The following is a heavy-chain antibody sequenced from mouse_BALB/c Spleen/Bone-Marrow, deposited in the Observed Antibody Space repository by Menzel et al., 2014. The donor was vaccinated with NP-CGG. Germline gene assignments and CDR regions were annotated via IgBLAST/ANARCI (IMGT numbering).Heavy chain of an antibody. J-gene: IGHJ1*01. V-gene: IGHV14-3*02. CDR1: GFNIKDTY. CDR2: IDPANGNT. CDR3: ANYDYGWYFDV. Sequence: EVKLLESGAELVKPGASVKLSCTASGFNIKDTYMHWVKPRPEQGLEWIGRIDPANGNTKYDPKFQGKATITADTSSNTAYLQLSSLTSEDTAVYYCANYDYGWYFDVWGAGTTVTVSS. D-gene: IGHD2-4*01.